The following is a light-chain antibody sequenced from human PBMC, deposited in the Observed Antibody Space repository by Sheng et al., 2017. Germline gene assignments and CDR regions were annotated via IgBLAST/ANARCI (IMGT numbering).Light chain of an antibody. CDR3: QKYDGPPFT. CDR1: QGISSY. J-gene: IGKJ3*01. CDR2: GAS. V-gene: IGKV1-27*01. Sequence: DIQMTQSPSSLSASVGDRVSITCRASQGISSYLAWYQQKPGKVPKLLIYGASTLQSGVPSRFSGSGSGTEFTLTISSLQSEDVASYYCQKYDGPPFTFGPGTESAYQT.